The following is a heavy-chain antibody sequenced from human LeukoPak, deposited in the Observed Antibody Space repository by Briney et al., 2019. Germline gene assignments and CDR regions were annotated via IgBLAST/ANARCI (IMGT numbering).Heavy chain of an antibody. CDR2: IYYSGST. J-gene: IGHJ5*02. CDR3: ARVLRLTAPFNWFDP. Sequence: PSETLSLTCTVSGGSISSYYWSWIRQPPGKGLEWIGYIYYSGSTNYNPSLKSRVTISVDTSKNQFSLKLSSVTAADTAVYYCARVLRLTAPFNWFDPWGQGTLVTVSS. V-gene: IGHV4-59*01. D-gene: IGHD3-3*01. CDR1: GGSISSYY.